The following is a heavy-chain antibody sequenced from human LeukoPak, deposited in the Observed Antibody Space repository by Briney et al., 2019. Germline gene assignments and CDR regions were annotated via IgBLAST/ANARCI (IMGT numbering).Heavy chain of an antibody. CDR3: ASVSSSSRLNYGDYTVLDY. Sequence: GASVKVSCKASGGTFSSYAISWVRQAPGQGLEWMGGIIPIFGTANYAQKFQGRVTITADESTSTAYMELSSLRSEDTAVYYCASVSSSSRLNYGDYTVLDYWGQGTLVTVSS. V-gene: IGHV1-69*13. D-gene: IGHD4-17*01. CDR1: GGTFSSYA. J-gene: IGHJ4*02. CDR2: IIPIFGTA.